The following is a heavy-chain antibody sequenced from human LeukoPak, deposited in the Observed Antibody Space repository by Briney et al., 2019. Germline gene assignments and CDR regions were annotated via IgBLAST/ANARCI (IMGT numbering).Heavy chain of an antibody. J-gene: IGHJ4*02. CDR2: INPSGGST. CDR1: GYIFTSYY. Sequence: ASVKVSCKASGYIFTSYYMHWVRQAPGQGLEWMGIINPSGGSTSYAQKFQGRVTMTRDTSTSTVYMELSSLRSEDTAVYYCARVDCSGGSCYSRPYNYWGQGTLVTVSS. CDR3: ARVDCSGGSCYSRPYNY. D-gene: IGHD2-15*01. V-gene: IGHV1-46*01.